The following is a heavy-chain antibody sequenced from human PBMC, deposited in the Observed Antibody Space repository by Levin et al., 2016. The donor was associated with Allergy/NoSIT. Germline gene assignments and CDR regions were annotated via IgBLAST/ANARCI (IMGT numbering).Heavy chain of an antibody. CDR3: ARRWARASRSAFDI. CDR2: IYYSGST. V-gene: IGHV4-31*02. D-gene: IGHD5-24*01. Sequence: RQAPGKGLEWIGYIYYSGSTYYNPSLKSRVTISVDTSKNQFSLKLSSVTAADTAVYYCARRWARASRSAFDIWGQGTMVTVSS. J-gene: IGHJ3*02.